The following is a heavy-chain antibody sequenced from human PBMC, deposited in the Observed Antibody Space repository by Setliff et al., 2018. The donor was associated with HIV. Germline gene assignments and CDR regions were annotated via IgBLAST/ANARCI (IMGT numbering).Heavy chain of an antibody. V-gene: IGHV3-9*01. D-gene: IGHD1-1*01. Sequence: PGGSLRLSCAASGFNFDDYAMHWVRQAPGQGLEWVSGISWNTFNIAYADSVKGRFTISRGNAKNSLYLQMNSLRDEDTALYYCAKEGRVTTAFDLWGQGTLVTVSS. CDR1: GFNFDDYA. J-gene: IGHJ5*02. CDR2: ISWNTFNI. CDR3: AKEGRVTTAFDL.